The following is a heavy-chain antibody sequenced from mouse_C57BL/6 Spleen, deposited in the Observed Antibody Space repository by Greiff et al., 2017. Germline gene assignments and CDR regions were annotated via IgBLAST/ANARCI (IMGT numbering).Heavy chain of an antibody. CDR1: GYTFTSYT. Sequence: QVHVKQSGAELARPGASVKMSCKASGYTFTSYTMHWVKQRPGQGLEWIGYINPSSGYTKYNQKFKDKATLTADKSSSTAYMQLSSLTSEDSAVYYCARGMVTAPSYFDYWGQGTTLTVSS. J-gene: IGHJ2*01. CDR2: INPSSGYT. D-gene: IGHD2-2*01. V-gene: IGHV1-4*01. CDR3: ARGMVTAPSYFDY.